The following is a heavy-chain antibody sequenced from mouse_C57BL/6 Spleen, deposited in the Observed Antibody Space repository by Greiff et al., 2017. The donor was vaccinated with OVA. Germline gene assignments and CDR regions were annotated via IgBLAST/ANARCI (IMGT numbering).Heavy chain of an antibody. J-gene: IGHJ4*01. D-gene: IGHD1-1*01. V-gene: IGHV1-75*01. CDR1: GYTFTDYY. Sequence: VQLQQSGPELVKPGASVKISCKASGYTFTDYYINWVRQSPGQGLEWIGWIFPGSGSTYYNENFTGRATLTIDKSSSPVYMLLRSLTSEDSAIYVCARSMVVATNAMDYWGQGTSVTVAS. CDR2: IFPGSGST. CDR3: ARSMVVATNAMDY.